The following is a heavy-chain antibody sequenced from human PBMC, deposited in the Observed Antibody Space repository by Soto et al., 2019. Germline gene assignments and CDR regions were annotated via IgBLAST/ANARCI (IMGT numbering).Heavy chain of an antibody. CDR2: IDYSGNT. J-gene: IGHJ4*02. D-gene: IGHD3-10*01. CDR3: ARGTYYADRDLVLEY. Sequence: QVQLQESGPGLVKPSETLSLTCTVFGGSISTYYWSWIRQPPGKGLEWIGYIDYSGNTKYNPSLKGRLTILVDTSRNQFSLTMSSVSAADTAVYYCARGTYYADRDLVLEYWGQGSLVTVSS. V-gene: IGHV4-59*01. CDR1: GGSISTYY.